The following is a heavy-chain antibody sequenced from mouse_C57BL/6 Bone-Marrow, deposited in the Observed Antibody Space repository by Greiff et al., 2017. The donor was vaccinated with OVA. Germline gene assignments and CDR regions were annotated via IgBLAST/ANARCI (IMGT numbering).Heavy chain of an antibody. V-gene: IGHV1-19*01. CDR1: GYTFTDYY. CDR2: INPYNGGT. Sequence: EVQLQQSGPVLVKPGASVKMSCKASGYTFTDYYMNWVKQSHGKSLEWIGVINPYNGGTSYNQKFKGKATLTVDKSSSTAYMELNSLTSEDSAVYYCARSGYYYGSSLDYFDYWGQGTTLTVSS. D-gene: IGHD1-1*01. J-gene: IGHJ2*01. CDR3: ARSGYYYGSSLDYFDY.